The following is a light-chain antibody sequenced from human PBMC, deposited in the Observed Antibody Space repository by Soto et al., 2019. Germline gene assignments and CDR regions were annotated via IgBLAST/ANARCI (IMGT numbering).Light chain of an antibody. V-gene: IGKV3-15*01. CDR1: QSVSSN. CDR2: GAS. J-gene: IGKJ2*01. CDR3: RQYNNWPPAT. Sequence: EIVMTQSPATLSVSPGERATLSCRASQSVSSNLAWYQQKPGQAPRLLIYGASTRATGIPARFSGSGSGTAFTLTISSLQSEDFAVYYCRQYNNWPPATFGQGTKLEI.